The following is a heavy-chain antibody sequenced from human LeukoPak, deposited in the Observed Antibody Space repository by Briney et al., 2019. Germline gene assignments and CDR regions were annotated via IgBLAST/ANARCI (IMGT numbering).Heavy chain of an antibody. Sequence: GGSLRLSCAASGFTFDDYAMHWVRQAPGKGLEWVSLISGDGGSTYYADSVKGRFTISRDNSKNSLYLQMNSLRTEDTALYYCATGAAGTGWGQGTLVTVSS. V-gene: IGHV3-43*02. CDR3: ATGAAGTG. CDR2: ISGDGGST. D-gene: IGHD6-13*01. CDR1: GFTFDDYA. J-gene: IGHJ4*02.